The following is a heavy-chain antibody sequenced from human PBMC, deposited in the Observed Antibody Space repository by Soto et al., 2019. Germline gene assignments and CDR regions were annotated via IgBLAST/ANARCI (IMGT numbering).Heavy chain of an antibody. CDR1: GFTFISYA. CDR3: AKGRAARQGYFDY. Sequence: WGSLRLSCAASGFTFISYAMICVRHSPGKWLEWVSAISGSGGSTYYADSVKGRFTISRDNSKNTLYLQMNSLRAEDTAVYYCAKGRAARQGYFDYWGQGTLVTVSS. J-gene: IGHJ4*02. CDR2: ISGSGGST. V-gene: IGHV3-23*01. D-gene: IGHD6-6*01.